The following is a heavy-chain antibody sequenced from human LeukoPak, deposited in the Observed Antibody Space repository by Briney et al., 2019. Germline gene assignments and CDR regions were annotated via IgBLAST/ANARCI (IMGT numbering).Heavy chain of an antibody. J-gene: IGHJ6*02. D-gene: IGHD2-15*01. CDR2: ISYDGSNK. Sequence: GGSLRLSCAASGFTFSSYAMHWVRQAPGKGLEWVAVISYDGSNKYYADSVKGRFTISRDNSKNTLYLQMNSLRAEDTAVYYCASSPMYCSGGSCYYYGMDVWGQGTMVTVSS. CDR3: ASSPMYCSGGSCYYYGMDV. CDR1: GFTFSSYA. V-gene: IGHV3-30-3*01.